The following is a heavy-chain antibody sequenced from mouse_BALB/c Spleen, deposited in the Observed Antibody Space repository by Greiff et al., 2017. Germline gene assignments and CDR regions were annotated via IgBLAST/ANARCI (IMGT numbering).Heavy chain of an antibody. D-gene: IGHD2-14*01. CDR2: INPGSGGT. J-gene: IGHJ3*01. Sequence: QVQLQQSGAELVRPGTSVKVSCKASGYAFTNYLIEWVKQRPGQGLEWIGVINPGSGGTNYNEKFKGKATLTADKSSSTAYMQLSSLTSDDSAVYFCARSERYDRAWFAYWGQGTLVTVSA. CDR3: ARSERYDRAWFAY. V-gene: IGHV1-54*01. CDR1: GYAFTNYL.